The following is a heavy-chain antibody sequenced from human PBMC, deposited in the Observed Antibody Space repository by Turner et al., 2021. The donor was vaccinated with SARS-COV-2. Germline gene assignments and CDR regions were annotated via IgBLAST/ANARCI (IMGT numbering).Heavy chain of an antibody. Sequence: QVQLQESGPRVVMTLETLSLTCTVAGGSMNSNYWSWIRQAPGKRPEWIGYIYYRGSTNYNPSLESRVTISVDTSRNQFSLNLTSVTAADTAIYYCARETVNNWVDPWGQGTLVTVSS. CDR3: ARETVNNWVDP. CDR2: IYYRGST. D-gene: IGHD2-21*02. J-gene: IGHJ5*02. CDR1: GGSMNSNY. V-gene: IGHV4-59*01.